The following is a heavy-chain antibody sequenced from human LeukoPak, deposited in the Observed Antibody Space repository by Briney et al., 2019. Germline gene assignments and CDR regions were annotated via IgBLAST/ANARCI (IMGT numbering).Heavy chain of an antibody. V-gene: IGHV3-23*01. CDR1: GFTFSSYA. J-gene: IGHJ4*02. CDR2: ISVSGGST. D-gene: IGHD6-19*01. CDR3: AKEPIAVAGNYYFDY. Sequence: GGSLRLSCAASGFTFSSYAMSWVRQAPGKGLEWVSAISVSGGSTYHADSVKGRFTISRDNSKNTLYLQMNSLRAEDTAVYYCAKEPIAVAGNYYFDYWGQGTLVSVSS.